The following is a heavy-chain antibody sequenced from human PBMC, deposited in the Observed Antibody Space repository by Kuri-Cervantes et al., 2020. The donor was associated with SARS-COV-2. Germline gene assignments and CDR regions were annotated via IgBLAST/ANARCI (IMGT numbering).Heavy chain of an antibody. CDR1: GGSIRSYY. J-gene: IGHJ6*02. CDR2: IYYSGST. CDR3: ARGVWSQWLRSRLGMDV. V-gene: IGHV4-59*01. Sequence: SETLSLTCTVSGGSIRSYYWSWIRQPPGKGLEWIGYIYYSGSTNYNPPLKSRVTISVDTSKNQFSLKLSSVTAADTAVYYCARGVWSQWLRSRLGMDVWGQGTTVTVSS. D-gene: IGHD5-12*01.